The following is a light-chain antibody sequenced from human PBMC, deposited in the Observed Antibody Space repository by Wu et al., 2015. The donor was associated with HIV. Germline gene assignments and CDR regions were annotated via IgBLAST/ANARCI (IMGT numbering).Light chain of an antibody. Sequence: DIQLSQSPSFLSASVGDRVSVTCRASQGIGDSLVWYQQKPGKAPKLLIYDASTLHSGVPSRFSGSRSGTEFTLTISTLQPEDFAIYYCQQSYTFGQGTTLEIK. V-gene: IGKV1-9*01. CDR3: QQSYT. CDR1: QGIGDS. CDR2: DAS. J-gene: IGKJ2*01.